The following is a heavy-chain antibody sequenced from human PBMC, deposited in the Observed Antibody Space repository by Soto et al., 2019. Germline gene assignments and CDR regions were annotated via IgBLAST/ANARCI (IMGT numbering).Heavy chain of an antibody. CDR1: GFTLKDSA. CDR2: STYIGGST. D-gene: IGHD6-6*01. Sequence: PGGSLRLSCSASGFTLKDSAMHWVRQAPGRGLEQVAASTYIGGSTYYADSVKGRFTISRDNSKNTLYLQMNSLRAEDTAVYYCAKDGEQLVLPDYWGQGTLVTVS. CDR3: AKDGEQLVLPDY. V-gene: IGHV3-23*01. J-gene: IGHJ4*02.